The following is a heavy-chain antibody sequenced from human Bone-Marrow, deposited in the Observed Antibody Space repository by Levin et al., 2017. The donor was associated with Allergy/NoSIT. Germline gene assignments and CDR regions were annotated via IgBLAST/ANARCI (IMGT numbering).Heavy chain of an antibody. J-gene: IGHJ5*01. CDR1: GFTFSDYL. Sequence: GGSLRLSCAASGFTFSDYLMNWVRQAPGKGLEWVSSIIGSGAATFYADSVKGRFTISRDNSRNTVYLQMNSLREEDTAIYYCAKGKYCTTTSCSAHVPHWCDSWGQGTLATVSS. V-gene: IGHV3-23*01. D-gene: IGHD2-2*01. CDR2: IIGSGAAT. CDR3: AKGKYCTTTSCSAHVPHWCDS.